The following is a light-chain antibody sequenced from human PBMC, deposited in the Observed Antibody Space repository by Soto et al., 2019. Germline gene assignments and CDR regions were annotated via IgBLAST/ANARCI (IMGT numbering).Light chain of an antibody. CDR3: QHYGSSPPFP. J-gene: IGKJ3*01. CDR2: GAS. V-gene: IGKV3-20*01. CDR1: QSVSNNY. Sequence: EIALTQSPGTRSLSPRERVTLSCRASQSVSNNYLAWYRQKPGQAPRLLIYGASHRVTGIPYRFSDSGSGTDCVFAISRLEPEDFAVYLCQHYGSSPPFPFGAG.